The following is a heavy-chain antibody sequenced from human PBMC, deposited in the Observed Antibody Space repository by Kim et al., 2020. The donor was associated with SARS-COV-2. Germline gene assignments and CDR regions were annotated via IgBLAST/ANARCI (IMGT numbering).Heavy chain of an antibody. CDR2: IDPSDSYT. CDR3: ARRRGGIVGATYYYYGMDV. J-gene: IGHJ6*02. Sequence: GESLKISCKGSGYSFTSYWISWVRQMPGKGLEWMGRIDPSDSYTNYSPSFQGHVTISADKSISTAYLQWSSPKASDTAMYYCARRRGGIVGATYYYYGMDVWGQGTTVTVSS. D-gene: IGHD1-26*01. V-gene: IGHV5-10-1*01. CDR1: GYSFTSYW.